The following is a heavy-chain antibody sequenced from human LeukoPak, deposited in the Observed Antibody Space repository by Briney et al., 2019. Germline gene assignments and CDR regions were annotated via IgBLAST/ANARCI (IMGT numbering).Heavy chain of an antibody. D-gene: IGHD1-26*01. V-gene: IGHV3-48*04. CDR3: ARDLSGTYQRNAFDI. Sequence: GGSLRLSCAASGFTFSSYSMIWVRQAPGKGPEWVSYISSSSRTIYYADSVKGRFTISRDNAKNSLYLQMNSLRAEDTAVYYCARDLSGTYQRNAFDIWGQGTMVTVSS. J-gene: IGHJ3*02. CDR2: ISSSSRTI. CDR1: GFTFSSYS.